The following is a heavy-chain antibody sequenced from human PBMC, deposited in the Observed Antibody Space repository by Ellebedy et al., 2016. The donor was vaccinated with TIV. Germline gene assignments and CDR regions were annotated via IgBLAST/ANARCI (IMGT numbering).Heavy chain of an antibody. V-gene: IGHV3-48*04. D-gene: IGHD7-27*01. J-gene: IGHJ3*02. CDR2: ISGSSLTK. CDR3: ARDMAWGNERMNDAFDI. Sequence: GESLKISCAASGFTFSPYSMNWVRQAPGKGLEWVSYISGSSLTKFYADSVRGRFTISRDTAENSLYLQMNSLTVEDTAVYYCARDMAWGNERMNDAFDIWGQGTMVTVSS. CDR1: GFTFSPYS.